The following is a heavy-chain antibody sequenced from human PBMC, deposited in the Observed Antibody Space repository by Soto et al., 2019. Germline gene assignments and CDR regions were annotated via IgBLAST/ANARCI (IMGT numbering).Heavy chain of an antibody. V-gene: IGHV3-30*18. D-gene: IGHD5-18*01. CDR2: ISYDGSNK. Sequence: GGSLRLSCAASGFTFSSYGMHWVRQAPGKGLEWVAVISYDGSNKYYADSVKGRFTISRDNSKNTLYLQMNSLRAEDTAVYYCAKMGIGLVDTAMVGLDFDIWGQGTMVTVSS. J-gene: IGHJ3*02. CDR1: GFTFSSYG. CDR3: AKMGIGLVDTAMVGLDFDI.